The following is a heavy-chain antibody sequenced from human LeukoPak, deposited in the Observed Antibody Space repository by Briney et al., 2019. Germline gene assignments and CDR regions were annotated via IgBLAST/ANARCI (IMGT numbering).Heavy chain of an antibody. J-gene: IGHJ4*02. V-gene: IGHV1-69*04. Sequence: ASVKVSCKASGGTFSSYAISWVRQAPGQGLEWMGRIIPILGIANYAQKFQGRVTITADKSTSTAYMELSSLRSEDTAVYYCASWPPYDYVWGSFVYWGQGTLVTVSS. CDR1: GGTFSSYA. CDR3: ASWPPYDYVWGSFVY. CDR2: IIPILGIA. D-gene: IGHD3-16*01.